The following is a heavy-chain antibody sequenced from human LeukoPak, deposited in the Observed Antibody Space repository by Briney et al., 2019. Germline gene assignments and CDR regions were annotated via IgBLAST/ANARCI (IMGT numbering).Heavy chain of an antibody. CDR3: AKDSITMVRGVISYYYYYYGMDV. Sequence: GGSLRLSCAASGFTFSSYGMHWVRQAPGKGLEWVAVISYDGGNKYYADSVKGRFTISRDNSKNTLYLQMNSLRAEDTAVYYCAKDSITMVRGVISYYYYYYGMDVWGQGTTVTVSS. CDR2: ISYDGGNK. CDR1: GFTFSSYG. J-gene: IGHJ6*02. V-gene: IGHV3-30*18. D-gene: IGHD3-10*01.